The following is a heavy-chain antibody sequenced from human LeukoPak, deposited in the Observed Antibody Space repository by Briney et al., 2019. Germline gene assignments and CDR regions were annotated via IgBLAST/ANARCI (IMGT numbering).Heavy chain of an antibody. CDR2: IYGDGST. J-gene: IGHJ4*02. CDR1: GFTVSSNY. V-gene: IGHV3-53*01. CDR3: ARGLGGASFGY. D-gene: IGHD2-15*01. Sequence: PGGSLRLSCAASGFTVSSNYMSWVRQAPGKGLEWVSVIYGDGSTSSAASVKDRFTISRDNTKKTVYLQMKCLRAQDTAVYYSARGLGGASFGYWGQGTLVTVSS.